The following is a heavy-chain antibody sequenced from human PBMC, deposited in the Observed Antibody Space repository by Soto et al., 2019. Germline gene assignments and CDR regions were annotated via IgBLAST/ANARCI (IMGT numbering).Heavy chain of an antibody. CDR1: GFTFSSYG. Sequence: PGESLRLSCAAYGFTFSSYGMHWVRQAPGKGLQWVAFISYDGSNKYYADSVTGRFTIARDNSKNTLYLQMNSLRAEDTALYYCARGDGHSYGSTFDCWGQGTLVTVSS. J-gene: IGHJ4*02. CDR2: ISYDGSNK. CDR3: ARGDGHSYGSTFDC. V-gene: IGHV3-30*19. D-gene: IGHD5-18*01.